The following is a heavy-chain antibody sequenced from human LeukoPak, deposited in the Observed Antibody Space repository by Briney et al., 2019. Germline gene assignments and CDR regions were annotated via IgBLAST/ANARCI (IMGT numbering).Heavy chain of an antibody. D-gene: IGHD3-10*01. V-gene: IGHV4-59*08. CDR3: ARPHVLLWFGEPFFNWFDP. Sequence: ASETLSLTCTVSGGSISNYYWSWIRQPPGKGLEWIGYIYYSGSTNYNPSLKSRVTISVDTSKNQFSLKLSSVTAADTAVYYCARPHVLLWFGEPFFNWFDPWGQGTLVTVSS. CDR2: IYYSGST. CDR1: GGSISNYY. J-gene: IGHJ5*02.